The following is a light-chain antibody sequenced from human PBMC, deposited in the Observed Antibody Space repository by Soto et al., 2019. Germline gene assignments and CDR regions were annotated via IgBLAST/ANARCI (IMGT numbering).Light chain of an antibody. CDR3: SSYTSSNALEV. V-gene: IGLV2-14*01. CDR1: GSDVGGSDY. Sequence: QSVLNQPASVSGSPGQSITISCTGTGSDVGGSDYVSWYQHHPHRAPKLLIYEVSYRPSGVSDRFSGSKSGNTASLTISGLQAEDEADYYCSSYTSSNALEVFGIGTKVTVL. J-gene: IGLJ1*01. CDR2: EVS.